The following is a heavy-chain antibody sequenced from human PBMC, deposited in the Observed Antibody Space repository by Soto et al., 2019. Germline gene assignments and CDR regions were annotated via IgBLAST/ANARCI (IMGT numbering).Heavy chain of an antibody. CDR3: ARDKWELNLDI. V-gene: IGHV4-30-4*01. D-gene: IGHD1-26*01. J-gene: IGHJ3*02. Sequence: QVQLPESGPGLVKPSQALFLTCTDSGGSMSSGDYYWSWIRQPPGKGLEWVGSIYYTASTYYNPSLKSRLTISVDTSNVQFSLRLSSVTAADTAVYYWARDKWELNLDIWGPGTMVTVSS. CDR1: GGSMSSGDYY. CDR2: IYYTAST.